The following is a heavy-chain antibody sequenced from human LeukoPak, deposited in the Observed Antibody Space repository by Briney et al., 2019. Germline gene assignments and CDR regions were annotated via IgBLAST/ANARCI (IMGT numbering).Heavy chain of an antibody. V-gene: IGHV4-59*12. CDR3: ARVPPDIVVVVAATSGWFDP. CDR1: GGSISSYY. CDR2: IYYSGST. J-gene: IGHJ5*02. Sequence: PSETLSLTCTVSGGSISSYYWSWIRLPPGKGLEWIGYIYYSGSTNYNPSLKSRVTISVDTSKNQFSLKLSSVTAADTAVYYCARVPPDIVVVVAATSGWFDPWGQGTLVTVSS. D-gene: IGHD2-15*01.